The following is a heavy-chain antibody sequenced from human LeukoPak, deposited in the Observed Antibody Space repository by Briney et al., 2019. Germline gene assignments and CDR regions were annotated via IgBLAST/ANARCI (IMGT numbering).Heavy chain of an antibody. CDR1: GYIFTGYY. D-gene: IGHD1-26*01. CDR2: INPNSVGT. V-gene: IGHV1-2*02. CDR3: ARDMDSGPDFFDY. Sequence: ASVKVSCKASGYIFTGYYIHWVRQAPGQGLEWMGWINPNSVGTNYAQNFQGRVTMTRDTSISTAYMELSRLRSDDTAVYYCARDMDSGPDFFDYWGLGTLVTVSS. J-gene: IGHJ4*02.